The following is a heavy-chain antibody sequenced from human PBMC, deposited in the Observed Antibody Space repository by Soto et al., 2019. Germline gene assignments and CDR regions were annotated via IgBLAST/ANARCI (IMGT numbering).Heavy chain of an antibody. D-gene: IGHD3-16*01. CDR1: GFSLRTTGVG. J-gene: IGHJ4*02. CDR3: AHTWGLPFDY. Sequence: QITLKESGPTLVKPTQTLTLTCTDSGFSLRTTGVGVGWIRQPPGKALEWLGIIYWNDDKRYSPSLKSRFTLTSDISKSQVVLTMTNMDPVYTGTYYCAHTWGLPFDYWGQGTLVIVSS. CDR2: IYWNDDK. V-gene: IGHV2-5*01.